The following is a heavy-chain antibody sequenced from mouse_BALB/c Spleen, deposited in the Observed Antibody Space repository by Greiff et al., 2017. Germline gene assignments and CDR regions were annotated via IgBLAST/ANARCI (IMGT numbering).Heavy chain of an antibody. CDR2: INPYSDGT. V-gene: IGHV1-14*01. CDR3: ASYGYGWFAY. CDR1: GYTFTSYV. D-gene: IGHD1-2*01. Sequence: VQLQQSGPELVKPGASVKMSCKASGYTFTSYVMHWVKQKPGQGLEWIGYINPYSDGTKYNEKFKGKATLTSDKSSSTAYMELSSLTSEDSAVYYCASYGYGWFAYWGQGTLVTVSA. J-gene: IGHJ3*01.